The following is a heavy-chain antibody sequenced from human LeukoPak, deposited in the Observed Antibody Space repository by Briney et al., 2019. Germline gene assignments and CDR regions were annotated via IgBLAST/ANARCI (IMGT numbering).Heavy chain of an antibody. CDR1: GFTVSSNY. J-gene: IGHJ4*02. Sequence: GGSLRLSCAASGFTVSSNYMSWVRQAPGKGLEWVSVIYSGGSTYYADSVKGRFTISRDNSKNMLYLQMNSLRAEDTAVYYCARASSIAARPEYFDYWGQGTLVTVSS. CDR2: IYSGGST. D-gene: IGHD6-6*01. CDR3: ARASSIAARPEYFDY. V-gene: IGHV3-66*01.